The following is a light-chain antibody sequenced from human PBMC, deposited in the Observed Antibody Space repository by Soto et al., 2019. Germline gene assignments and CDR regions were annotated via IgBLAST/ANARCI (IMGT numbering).Light chain of an antibody. CDR2: DVD. V-gene: IGLV2-8*01. Sequence: QSVMTQPPSASGSPGHSVTISCSGTSSDVVGYDSVSWYQHHPGKVPKLIIFDVDKWPSGVPDRFSGFKSGNTASLTVSGLRAEDEADYYCSSYAGSTTFVFGTGTKVTVL. CDR3: SSYAGSTTFV. CDR1: SSDVVGYDS. J-gene: IGLJ1*01.